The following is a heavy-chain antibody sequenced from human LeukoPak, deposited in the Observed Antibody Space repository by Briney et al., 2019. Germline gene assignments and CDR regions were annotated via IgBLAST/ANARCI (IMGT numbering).Heavy chain of an antibody. D-gene: IGHD6-19*01. CDR1: GYSLTSHA. Sequence: ASVKVSCKASGYSLTSHAIHWARQAPGQRLEWMGWINTGNGNTKYSQKFQGRVTITRDTSASTAYMELSSLRSEDTAVYYCAREHRHKDSSGRELPDYWGQGTLVTVSS. CDR2: INTGNGNT. V-gene: IGHV1-3*04. CDR3: AREHRHKDSSGRELPDY. J-gene: IGHJ4*02.